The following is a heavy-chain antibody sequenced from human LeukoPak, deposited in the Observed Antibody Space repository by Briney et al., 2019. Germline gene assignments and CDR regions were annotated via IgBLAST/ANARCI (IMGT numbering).Heavy chain of an antibody. V-gene: IGHV4-38-2*02. CDR3: ARDGSYRDYYYYYYMDV. J-gene: IGHJ6*03. CDR1: GYSISSGYY. CDR2: IRSSGST. Sequence: SETLSLTCAVSGYSISSGYYWGWIRQPPGKGLEWTGDIRSSGSTYYNPSLKSRVTISVDTSKNQFSLKLSSVTAAGTAVYYCARDGSYRDYYYYYYMDVWGKGTTVTVSS. D-gene: IGHD3-16*02.